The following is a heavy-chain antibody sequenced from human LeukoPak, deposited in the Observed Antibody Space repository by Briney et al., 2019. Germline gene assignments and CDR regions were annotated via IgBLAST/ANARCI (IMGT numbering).Heavy chain of an antibody. Sequence: GGSLRLSCAASEFTFSSYWMSWGRVAPGKGLEWVANIKEDGSEKYYVDSVKGRFTISRDNAKNSLYLQMNSLRAEDTAVYYCASSFGGTLKYWGQGTLVTVSS. J-gene: IGHJ4*02. CDR2: IKEDGSEK. CDR3: ASSFGGTLKY. CDR1: EFTFSSYW. V-gene: IGHV3-7*01. D-gene: IGHD3-10*01.